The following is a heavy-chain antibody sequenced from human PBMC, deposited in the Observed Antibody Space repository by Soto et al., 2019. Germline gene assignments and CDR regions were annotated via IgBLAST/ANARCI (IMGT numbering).Heavy chain of an antibody. Sequence: QVQLVQSGAEVKKPGSSVKVSCKASGGTFSSYAISWVRQAPGQGLEWMGGIIPIFGTANYAQKFQGRVTITADESTSTAYMELSSLRSEDTAVYYCARSQNSDYVWGSYRYLYYWGPGTLVTVSS. J-gene: IGHJ4*02. CDR1: GGTFSSYA. CDR2: IIPIFGTA. D-gene: IGHD3-16*02. CDR3: ARSQNSDYVWGSYRYLYY. V-gene: IGHV1-69*01.